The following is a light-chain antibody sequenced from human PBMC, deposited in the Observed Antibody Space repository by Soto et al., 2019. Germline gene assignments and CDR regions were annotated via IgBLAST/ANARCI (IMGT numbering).Light chain of an antibody. V-gene: IGKV3-20*01. CDR3: QHYGSLVLT. J-gene: IGKJ4*01. CDR1: QSVSSSY. CDR2: GAS. Sequence: EIVLTQSPGTLSLSPGERATLSCRASQSVSSSYLAWYQQKPGQAPRPLIYGASSRATGIPARFSGSGSATAFSLTISRLEPEDFAVYYCQHYGSLVLTFGGGTKVEIK.